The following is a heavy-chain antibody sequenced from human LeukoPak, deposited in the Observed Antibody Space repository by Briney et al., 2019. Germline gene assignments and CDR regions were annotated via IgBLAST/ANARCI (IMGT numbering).Heavy chain of an antibody. Sequence: PGRSLRLSCAASGFTFSSYAMHWVRQAPGKGLEWVAVISYDGSNKYYADSVKGRFTISRDNSKNTLYLQMNSLRAEDTAVYYCAREVGDYFDYWGQGTLVTVSS. V-gene: IGHV3-30-3*01. CDR1: GFTFSSYA. CDR3: AREVGDYFDY. CDR2: ISYDGSNK. D-gene: IGHD2-2*01. J-gene: IGHJ4*02.